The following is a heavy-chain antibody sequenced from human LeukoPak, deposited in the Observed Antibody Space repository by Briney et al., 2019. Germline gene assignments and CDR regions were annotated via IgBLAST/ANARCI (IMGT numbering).Heavy chain of an antibody. CDR3: ARDTEMGYYYYMDV. V-gene: IGHV4-61*02. D-gene: IGHD5-24*01. Sequence: SQTLSLTCTVSGGSISSGSYYWSWIRQPAGKGLEWIGRIYTSGSTNYNPSLKSRVTISVDTSKNQFPLKLSSVTAADTAVYYCARDTEMGYYYYMDVWGKGTTVTVSS. J-gene: IGHJ6*03. CDR2: IYTSGST. CDR1: GGSISSGSYY.